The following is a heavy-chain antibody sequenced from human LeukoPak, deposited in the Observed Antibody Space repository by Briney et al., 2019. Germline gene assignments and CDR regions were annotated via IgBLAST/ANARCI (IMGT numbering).Heavy chain of an antibody. J-gene: IGHJ4*02. CDR2: IHTSGST. Sequence: SETLSLTCTVSGGSISSYYWSWIRQPAGKGLEWIGRIHTSGSTNCNPSLKSRVTMSVDTSKNQFSLKLSSVTAADTAVYYCARDAPIHDYGDFFDYWGQGTLVTVSS. CDR1: GGSISSYY. CDR3: ARDAPIHDYGDFFDY. V-gene: IGHV4-4*07. D-gene: IGHD4-17*01.